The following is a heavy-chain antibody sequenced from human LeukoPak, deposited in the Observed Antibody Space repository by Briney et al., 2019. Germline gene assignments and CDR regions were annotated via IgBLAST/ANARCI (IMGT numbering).Heavy chain of an antibody. CDR3: ARVLDYGGNWYYYYGMDV. J-gene: IGHJ6*02. D-gene: IGHD4-23*01. Sequence: PGGSLRLSCAASGFTFGNFAMTWVRQAPGKGLEWVSAITGSGGGKYYADSVKGRFTISRENAKNSLYLQMNSLRAEDTAVYYCARVLDYGGNWYYYYGMDVWGQGTTVTVSS. V-gene: IGHV3-23*01. CDR1: GFTFGNFA. CDR2: ITGSGGGK.